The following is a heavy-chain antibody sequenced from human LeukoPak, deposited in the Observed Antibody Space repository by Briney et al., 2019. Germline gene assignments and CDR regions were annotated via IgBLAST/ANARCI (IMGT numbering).Heavy chain of an antibody. V-gene: IGHV3-30*04. Sequence: PGGSLRLSCAASGFTFNSYSMHWVRQAPGKGLKWVAVISSHGSNKDYADSVKGRFTISRDNSENTLYLQMDSLTTEDTGVYYCVREQGQQWRRFDSWGQGSPVTVSS. CDR2: ISSHGSNK. J-gene: IGHJ4*02. CDR3: VREQGQQWRRFDS. D-gene: IGHD6-19*01. CDR1: GFTFNSYS.